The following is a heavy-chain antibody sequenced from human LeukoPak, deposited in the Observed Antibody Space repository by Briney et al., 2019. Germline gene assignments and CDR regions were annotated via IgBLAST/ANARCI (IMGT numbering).Heavy chain of an antibody. V-gene: IGHV1-69*04. CDR2: IIPILGIA. CDR1: GGTFSSYA. J-gene: IGHJ4*02. D-gene: IGHD2-2*01. Sequence: GASVKVSCKASGGTFSSYAISWVRQAPGQGLEWMGRIIPILGIANYAQKFQGRVTMTTDTSTSTAYMELRSLRSDDTAVYYCARVIQGYCSSTSCHYFDYWGQGTLVTVSS. CDR3: ARVIQGYCSSTSCHYFDY.